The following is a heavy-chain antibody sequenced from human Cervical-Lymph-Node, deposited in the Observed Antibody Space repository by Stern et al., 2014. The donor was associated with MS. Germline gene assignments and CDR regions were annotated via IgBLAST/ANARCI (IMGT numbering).Heavy chain of an antibody. CDR1: GGTFSSHA. CDR3: ARDQIPYYYYGMDV. CDR2: VIPIFGTV. Sequence: VQLVESGAEVKKPGSSVKVSCQTSGGTFSSHAINWVRQAPGQGLEWMGGVIPIFGTVDYAQKCQGRLTITADESTNTAYMELSSLRSEDTAVYYCARDQIPYYYYGMDVWGQGTTVTVSS. D-gene: IGHD2-2*02. V-gene: IGHV1-69*01. J-gene: IGHJ6*02.